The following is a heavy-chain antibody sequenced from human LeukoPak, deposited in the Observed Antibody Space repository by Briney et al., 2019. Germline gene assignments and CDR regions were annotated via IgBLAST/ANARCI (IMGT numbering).Heavy chain of an antibody. CDR1: GGSISSSSYY. Sequence: SETLSLTCTVSGGSISSSSYYWGWIRQPPGKGLEWIGSIYYSGSTYYNPSLKSRVTISVDTSKNQFSLKLSSVTAADTAVYYCANSEYCSGGSCYSPYYFDYWGQGTLVTVSS. CDR2: IYYSGST. D-gene: IGHD2-15*01. V-gene: IGHV4-39*01. J-gene: IGHJ4*02. CDR3: ANSEYCSGGSCYSPYYFDY.